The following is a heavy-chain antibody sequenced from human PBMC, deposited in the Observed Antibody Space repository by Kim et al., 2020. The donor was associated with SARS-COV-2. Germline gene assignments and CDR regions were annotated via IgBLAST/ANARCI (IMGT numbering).Heavy chain of an antibody. CDR3: AKDLSCCPPIAGLDY. D-gene: IGHD6-13*01. V-gene: IGHV3-30*02. J-gene: IGHJ4*02. Sequence: DSVKGRFTISRDNSKSTLYLQMHSLRAEDTAVYYCAKDLSCCPPIAGLDYWGQGTLVTVSS.